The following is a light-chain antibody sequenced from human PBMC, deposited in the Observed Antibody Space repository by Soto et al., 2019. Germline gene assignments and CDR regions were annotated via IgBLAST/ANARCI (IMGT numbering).Light chain of an antibody. J-gene: IGLJ2*01. CDR2: EGS. Sequence: QSALTQPASVSGSPGQSITLSCTGTSSDVGSYKFVSWYQQHPVKAPKLMIYEGSKRPSGVSNRFSGSKSGNTASLTISGLQAEDEADYYCCSYAGSSTLVFGGGTKLTVL. CDR3: CSYAGSSTLV. V-gene: IGLV2-23*01. CDR1: SSDVGSYKF.